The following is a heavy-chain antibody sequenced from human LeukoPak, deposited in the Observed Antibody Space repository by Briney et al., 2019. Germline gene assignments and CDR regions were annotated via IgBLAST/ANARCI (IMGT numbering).Heavy chain of an antibody. Sequence: KTSETLSLTCAVYGGSFSRYSWSWVRQPPGKGLEWIGESNHSGSSRYSPSLKSRVTMSLDTSKNQFSLRLSSVTAADTAVYYCARHIYYDSSGYYRYYFDYWGQGTLVTVSS. CDR1: GGSFSRYS. D-gene: IGHD3-22*01. V-gene: IGHV4-34*01. CDR2: SNHSGSS. J-gene: IGHJ4*02. CDR3: ARHIYYDSSGYYRYYFDY.